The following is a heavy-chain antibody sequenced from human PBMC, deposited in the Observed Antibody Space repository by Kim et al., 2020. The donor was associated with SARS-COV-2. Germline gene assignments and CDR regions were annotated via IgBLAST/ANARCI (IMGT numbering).Heavy chain of an antibody. CDR1: GFIFSNAW. D-gene: IGHD6-13*01. CDR3: STVLSITTSGN. CDR2: IKSKANGETT. J-gene: IGHJ4*02. Sequence: GGSLRLSCAGSGFIFSNAWMTWVRQAPGKGLEWLGRIKSKANGETTDYAAPVKGRFTISRDDSKNTVYLQMNGLKTEDTALYYCSTVLSITTSGNWGQGTLVTVSS. V-gene: IGHV3-15*01.